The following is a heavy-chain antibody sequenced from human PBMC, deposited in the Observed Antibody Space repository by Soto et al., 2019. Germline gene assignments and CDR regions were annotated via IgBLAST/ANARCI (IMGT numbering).Heavy chain of an antibody. V-gene: IGHV1-18*01. CDR3: ARASGSSYWFDP. Sequence: QVQLVQSGAEVKKPGASVKVSCKASGYTFTSYGISWVRQAPGQGREWMGWISAYNGNTNDAQKLQGRVNMTTDTGTSTANKELRSLRSDDTAVYYCARASGSSYWFDPWGQGTLVTVSS. CDR1: GYTFTSYG. D-gene: IGHD1-26*01. J-gene: IGHJ5*02. CDR2: ISAYNGNT.